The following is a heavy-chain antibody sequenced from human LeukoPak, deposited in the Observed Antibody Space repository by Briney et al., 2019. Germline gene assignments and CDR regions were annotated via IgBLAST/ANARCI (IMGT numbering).Heavy chain of an antibody. J-gene: IGHJ4*02. V-gene: IGHV3-21*01. CDR3: ARRSGYEVISDY. Sequence: PGGSLRLSCAASGFTFSSYSMNWVRQAPGKGLEWVSSISSSSSYIYYADSVKGRFTISRDNAKNSLYLQMNSLRAEDTAVYYRARRSGYEVISDYWGQGTLVTVSS. CDR2: ISSSSSYI. D-gene: IGHD2-21*01. CDR1: GFTFSSYS.